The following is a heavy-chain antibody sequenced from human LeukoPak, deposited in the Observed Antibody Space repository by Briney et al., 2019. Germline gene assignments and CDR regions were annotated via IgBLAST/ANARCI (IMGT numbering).Heavy chain of an antibody. CDR1: GGSFSGHY. CDR2: IDHLGST. Sequence: SETLSLTCGVYGGSFSGHYYNWIRQSPGKGLEWIAEIDHLGSTNYNPSLKSRVAISIDTSKSQFSLRLSSVTAADTDVYYCARGGYNIDWMKDAPDNWGQGTLVTVSS. V-gene: IGHV4-34*01. J-gene: IGHJ4*02. CDR3: ARGGYNIDWMKDAPDN. D-gene: IGHD3-9*01.